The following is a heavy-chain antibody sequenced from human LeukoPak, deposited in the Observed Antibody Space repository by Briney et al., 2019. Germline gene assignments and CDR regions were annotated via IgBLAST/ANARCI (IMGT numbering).Heavy chain of an antibody. Sequence: SETLSLTCTVSGGSFSTYYWTWIRQPAGKGLEWIGRVYFSGNTNYNPSLRSRVTMSVDTSKNQSSLNLNSVTAADTAVYYCARGYSGWFDPWGQGILVTVPS. V-gene: IGHV4-4*07. CDR1: GGSFSTYY. J-gene: IGHJ5*02. D-gene: IGHD1-26*01. CDR3: ARGYSGWFDP. CDR2: VYFSGNT.